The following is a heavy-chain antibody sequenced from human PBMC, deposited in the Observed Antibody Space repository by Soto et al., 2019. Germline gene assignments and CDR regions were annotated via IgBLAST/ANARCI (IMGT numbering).Heavy chain of an antibody. CDR1: GYTFTSYY. J-gene: IGHJ6*02. D-gene: IGHD3-3*01. V-gene: IGHV1-46*01. Sequence: ASVKVSCKASGYTFTSYYMHWVRQAPGQGLEWMGIINPSGGSTSYAQKFQGRVTMTRDTSTGTVYMELSSLRSEDTAVYYCAGPLRFLEWFTYYGMDVWGQGTTVTVSS. CDR3: AGPLRFLEWFTYYGMDV. CDR2: INPSGGST.